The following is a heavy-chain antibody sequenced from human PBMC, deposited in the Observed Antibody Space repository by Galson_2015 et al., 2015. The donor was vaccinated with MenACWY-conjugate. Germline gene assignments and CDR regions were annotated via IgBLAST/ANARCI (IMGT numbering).Heavy chain of an antibody. J-gene: IGHJ4*02. CDR1: GFTFSRYA. D-gene: IGHD5-18*01. CDR3: FAIYSGTDY. Sequence: CLGLSCAASGFTFSRYAMHWVRQAPGKGLEWVAVIWYDGSQTYYADSVRGRFTLSRDNSKNAAYLQMNSLRAEDTAMYYCFAIYSGTDYWGQGTLVTVSS. CDR2: IWYDGSQT. V-gene: IGHV3-33*01.